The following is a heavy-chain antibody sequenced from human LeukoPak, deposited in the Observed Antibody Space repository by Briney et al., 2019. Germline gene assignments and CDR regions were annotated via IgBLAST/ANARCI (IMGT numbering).Heavy chain of an antibody. V-gene: IGHV4-34*01. D-gene: IGHD6-19*01. J-gene: IGHJ4*02. Sequence: SETLSLTCAVYGGSFSGYYWSWIRQPPGKGLEWIGEINHSGSTNYNPSLKSRVTISVGTSKNQFSLKLSSVTAADTAVYYCARGSQWLVRYFDYWGQGTLVTVSS. CDR3: ARGSQWLVRYFDY. CDR1: GGSFSGYY. CDR2: INHSGST.